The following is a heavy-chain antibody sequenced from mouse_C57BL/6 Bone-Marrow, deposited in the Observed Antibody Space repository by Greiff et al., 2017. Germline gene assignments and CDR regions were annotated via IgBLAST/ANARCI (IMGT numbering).Heavy chain of an antibody. CDR2: IDPENGDT. D-gene: IGHD1-1*01. CDR1: GFNIKDDY. CDR3: AKPLHYYGSSSYYFDY. J-gene: IGHJ2*01. Sequence: VQLQQSGAELVRPGASVKLSCTASGFNIKDDYMHWVKQRPEQGLEWIGWIDPENGDTEYASKFQGKATITADTSSNTAYLQLSSLTSEDTAVYYCAKPLHYYGSSSYYFDYWGQGTTLTVSS. V-gene: IGHV14-4*01.